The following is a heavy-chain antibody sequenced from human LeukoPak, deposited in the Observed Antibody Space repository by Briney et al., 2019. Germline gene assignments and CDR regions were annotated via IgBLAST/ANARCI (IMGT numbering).Heavy chain of an antibody. J-gene: IGHJ4*02. CDR3: AKAVYYYDSSGYYYFDY. V-gene: IGHV3-23*01. Sequence: GGSLRLSCAASGLTFSSYAMSWVRQAPGKGLEWVSAISGSGGSTYYADSVKGRFTISRDNSKNTLYLQMNSLRAEDTAVYYCAKAVYYYDSSGYYYFDYRGQGTLVTVSS. CDR2: ISGSGGST. CDR1: GLTFSSYA. D-gene: IGHD3-22*01.